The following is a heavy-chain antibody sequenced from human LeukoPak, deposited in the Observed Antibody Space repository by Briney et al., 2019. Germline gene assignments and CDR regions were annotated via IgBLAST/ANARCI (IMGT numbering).Heavy chain of an antibody. Sequence: PGGSLRLSCAASGFTFSSYAMHWVRQAPGKGLEWVAVISYDGSNKYYADSVKGRFTISRDNSKNTLYLQMNSLRAEDTAVYYCARDLAPKYYYDSSGYYSYAFDIWGQGTMVTVSS. CDR3: ARDLAPKYYYDSSGYYSYAFDI. CDR2: ISYDGSNK. V-gene: IGHV3-30-3*01. D-gene: IGHD3-22*01. CDR1: GFTFSSYA. J-gene: IGHJ3*02.